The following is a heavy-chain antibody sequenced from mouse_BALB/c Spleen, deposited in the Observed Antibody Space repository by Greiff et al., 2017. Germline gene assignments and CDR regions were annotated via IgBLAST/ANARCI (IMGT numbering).Heavy chain of an antibody. CDR2: IWGGGST. CDR1: GFSLSRYS. J-gene: IGHJ1*01. Sequence: VMLVESGPGLVAPSQTLSITCTVSGFSLSRYSVHWVRQPPGKGLEWLGMIWGGGSTDYNSALKSRLSISKDNSKSQVFLKMNSLQTDDTAMYYCARRGYYDYDGVFDVWGAGTTVTVSS. D-gene: IGHD2-4*01. CDR3: ARRGYYDYDGVFDV. V-gene: IGHV2-6-4*01.